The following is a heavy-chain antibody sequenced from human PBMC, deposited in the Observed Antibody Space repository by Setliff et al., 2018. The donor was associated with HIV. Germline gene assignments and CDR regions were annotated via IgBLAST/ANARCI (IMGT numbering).Heavy chain of an antibody. J-gene: IGHJ1*01. CDR1: GGSISSHY. Sequence: SETLSLTCTVSGGSISSHYWSWIRQPPGKGLEWIGSIYYNGITNYNPSLESRVTVSADTSKNQFSLKLSSVTAADTAVYYCAGAGYYGSTSYWEYFQHWGQGTLVTVSS. CDR2: IYYNGIT. V-gene: IGHV4-59*11. CDR3: AGAGYYGSTSYWEYFQH. D-gene: IGHD3-22*01.